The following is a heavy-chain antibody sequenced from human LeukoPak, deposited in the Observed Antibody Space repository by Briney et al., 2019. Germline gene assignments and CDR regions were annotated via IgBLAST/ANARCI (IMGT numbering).Heavy chain of an antibody. CDR2: IIPIFGTA. CDR3: ARERKESSRLSDN. CDR1: GYTFTCYY. Sequence: GASVKVSCTASGYTFTCYYMHWVRQAPGQGLEWMGRIIPIFGTANYAQKFQGRVTITTYESTSTAYMELSSLRSEDTAVYYCARERKESSRLSDNWGQGTLVTVSS. V-gene: IGHV1-69*05. J-gene: IGHJ4*02. D-gene: IGHD2-15*01.